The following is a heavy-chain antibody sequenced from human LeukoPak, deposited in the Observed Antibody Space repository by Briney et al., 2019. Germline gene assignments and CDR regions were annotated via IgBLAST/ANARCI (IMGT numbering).Heavy chain of an antibody. CDR3: TRVRYCSGGSCYSFSWFDP. D-gene: IGHD2-15*01. CDR1: GFTFSGSA. CDR2: IRSKANSYAT. Sequence: GGSLRLSCAASGFTFSGSAMHWVRQASGKGLEWVGHIRSKANSYATAYAASVKGRFTISRDDSKNTAYLQMNSLKTEDTAVYYCTRVRYCSGGSCYSFSWFDPWGQGTLVTVSS. J-gene: IGHJ5*02. V-gene: IGHV3-73*01.